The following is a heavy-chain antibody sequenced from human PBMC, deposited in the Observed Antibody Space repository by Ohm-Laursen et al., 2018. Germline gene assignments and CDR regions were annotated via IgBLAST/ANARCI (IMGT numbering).Heavy chain of an antibody. CDR3: AKDSSGGYYGMHV. J-gene: IGHJ6*02. V-gene: IGHV3-9*01. Sequence: SLRLSCAASGFTFSSYGMHWVRQAPGKGLKWVSGISRNSGSIGYADSVKGRFTISRDNAKNSLYLQMNSLRAEDTALYYCAKDSSGGYYGMHVWGQGTTVTVSS. D-gene: IGHD3-10*01. CDR2: ISRNSGSI. CDR1: GFTFSSYG.